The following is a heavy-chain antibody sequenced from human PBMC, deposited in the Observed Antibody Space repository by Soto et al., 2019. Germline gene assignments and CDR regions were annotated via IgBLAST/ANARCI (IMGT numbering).Heavy chain of an antibody. J-gene: IGHJ3*02. CDR3: ARVEGGTATTVVDAFDI. CDR1: GGFVSSGNYY. D-gene: IGHD1-1*01. CDR2: MSHSGGT. Sequence: QVQLQQWGAGLLKPSETLSLTCAVYGGFVSSGNYYWSWIRQPPGKGLEWIGEMSHSGGTHFNPSLKSRVTISVDTSKNQFSLKMSAVTAADTALYYCARVEGGTATTVVDAFDIWGPGTMVTVSS. V-gene: IGHV4-34*01.